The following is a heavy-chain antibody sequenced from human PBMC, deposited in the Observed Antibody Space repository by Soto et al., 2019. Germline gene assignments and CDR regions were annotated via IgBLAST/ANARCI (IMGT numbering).Heavy chain of an antibody. D-gene: IGHD3-22*01. V-gene: IGHV3-23*01. CDR1: GFTLSSYA. CDR3: AKEMSDYYDSSGENYYFDY. Sequence: GGSPKPSCGASGFTLSSYAMSWVRQAPGKGLGWVSAISGSGGSTYYADSVKGRFTISRDNSKNTLYLQMNSLRAEDTAVYYCAKEMSDYYDSSGENYYFDYWGQGTLVTVSS. J-gene: IGHJ4*02. CDR2: ISGSGGST.